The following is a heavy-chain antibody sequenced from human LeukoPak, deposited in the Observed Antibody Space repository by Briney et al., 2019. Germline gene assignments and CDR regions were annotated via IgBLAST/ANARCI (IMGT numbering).Heavy chain of an antibody. J-gene: IGHJ5*02. CDR1: GGSISSGGYS. CDR2: IYHSGST. CDR3: ARGRHYCSSTSCYETNWFDP. D-gene: IGHD2-2*01. V-gene: IGHV4-30-2*01. Sequence: TSETLSLTCAVSGGSISSGGYSWSWIRQPPGKGLEWIGYIYHSGSTYYNPSLKSRVTISVDRSKNQFSLKLSSLTAADTAVYYCARGRHYCSSTSCYETNWFDPWGQGTLVTVSS.